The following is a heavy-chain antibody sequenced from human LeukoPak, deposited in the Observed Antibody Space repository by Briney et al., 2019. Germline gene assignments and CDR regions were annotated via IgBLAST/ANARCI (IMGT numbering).Heavy chain of an antibody. J-gene: IGHJ4*02. D-gene: IGHD5-12*01. CDR1: GGSITSYY. Sequence: PSDPLSLTCTVSGGSITSYYWSWIRQPAGKGLEWIGHIYTSERLNYNPSLKSRVTMSVDTAKNQFSLKLSSVTAADTAVYYCATDAGYPSRHDSWGQGTLVTVSS. CDR3: ATDAGYPSRHDS. CDR2: IYTSERL. V-gene: IGHV4-4*07.